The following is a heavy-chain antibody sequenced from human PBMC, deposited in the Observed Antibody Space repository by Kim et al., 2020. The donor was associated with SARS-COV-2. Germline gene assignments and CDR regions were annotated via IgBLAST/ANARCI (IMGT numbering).Heavy chain of an antibody. CDR2: ISGDGDST. CDR1: RFTFDDYA. D-gene: IGHD2-15*01. V-gene: IGHV3-43*02. Sequence: GGSLRLSCAASRFTFDDYAMHWVRQVPGKGLEWVSLISGDGDSTYYADSVKGRFTISRDNSKNSLYLQMNSLRSEDTALYYCAKALRSGGRCYFCGMDVWGQGTTVTVSS. J-gene: IGHJ6*02. CDR3: AKALRSGGRCYFCGMDV.